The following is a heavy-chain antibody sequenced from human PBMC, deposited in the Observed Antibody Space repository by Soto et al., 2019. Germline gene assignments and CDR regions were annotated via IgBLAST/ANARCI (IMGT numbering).Heavy chain of an antibody. CDR1: GFTFSTYG. CDR2: LSYDGSNK. Sequence: LRLSCAASGFTFSTYGMHWVRQAPGKGLEWVAVLSYDGSNKYYADSVKGRFTISRDNSKNTLYLQMNGLRAEDTAVYYCAKDVGSFSNYYGMDVWGQGTTVTVSS. D-gene: IGHD3-10*01. J-gene: IGHJ6*02. V-gene: IGHV3-30*18. CDR3: AKDVGSFSNYYGMDV.